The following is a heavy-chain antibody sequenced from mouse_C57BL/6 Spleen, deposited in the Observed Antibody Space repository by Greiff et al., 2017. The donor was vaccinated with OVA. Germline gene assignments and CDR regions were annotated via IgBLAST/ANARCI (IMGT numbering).Heavy chain of an antibody. CDR2: IYPGSGST. CDR3: ARVRSYYAMDY. CDR1: GYTFTSYW. D-gene: IGHD1-1*01. J-gene: IGHJ4*01. V-gene: IGHV1-55*01. Sequence: QVQLQQSGAELVKPGASVKMSCKASGYTFTSYWITWVKQRPGQGLEWIGDIYPGSGSTNYNEKFKSKATLTVDTSSSTAYMQLSSLTSEDSAVYYCARVRSYYAMDYWGQGTSVTVSS.